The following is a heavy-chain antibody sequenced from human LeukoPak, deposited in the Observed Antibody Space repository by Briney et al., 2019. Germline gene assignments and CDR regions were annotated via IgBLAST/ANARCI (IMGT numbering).Heavy chain of an antibody. J-gene: IGHJ4*02. CDR2: INQDGSEK. CDR3: ARDTYGGFDY. V-gene: IGHV3-7*03. CDR1: GFTFSSYW. D-gene: IGHD3-10*01. Sequence: PGGSLRLSCAASGFTFSSYWMGWVRQVPGKGLEWVASINQDGSEKYYVDSVKGRFTISRDNAKNSLYLQMNSLRAEDTAVYYCARDTYGGFDYWGQGTLVTVSS.